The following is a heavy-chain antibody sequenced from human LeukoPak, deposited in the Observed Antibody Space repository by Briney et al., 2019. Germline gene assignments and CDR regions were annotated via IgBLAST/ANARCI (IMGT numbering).Heavy chain of an antibody. Sequence: SVKVSCKASDYTFVSFGITWVRQAPGQGLEWMGGIIPIVGTANYAQKFQGRVTITADESTGTAYMELSSLRSEDTAVYYCARLRSYSGSYGYDYWGQGTLVTVSS. CDR2: IIPIVGTA. D-gene: IGHD1-26*01. CDR3: ARLRSYSGSYGYDY. V-gene: IGHV1-69*13. J-gene: IGHJ4*02. CDR1: DYTFVSFG.